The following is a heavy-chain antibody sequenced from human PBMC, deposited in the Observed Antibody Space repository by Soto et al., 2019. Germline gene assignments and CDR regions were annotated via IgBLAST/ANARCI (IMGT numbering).Heavy chain of an antibody. V-gene: IGHV5-10-1*01. CDR2: IDPIDSKT. Sequence: GESLKISCNGSGYNFDTYWINWVRQTPGKGLEWMGRIDPIDSKTKYSPSLEGHITISVDKSISTTYLQWSSLKASDTAIYYCARRIAAAGGYYYYAFDVWGPGTEVTVSS. D-gene: IGHD6-13*01. CDR1: GYNFDTYW. J-gene: IGHJ6*02. CDR3: ARRIAAAGGYYYYAFDV.